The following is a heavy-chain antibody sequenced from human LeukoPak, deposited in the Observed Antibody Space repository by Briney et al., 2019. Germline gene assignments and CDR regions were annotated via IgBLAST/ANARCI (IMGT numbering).Heavy chain of an antibody. CDR2: ISASGDDT. D-gene: IGHD1-26*01. CDR1: GFPLTSSA. Sequence: GGSLRLSCAASGFPLTSSAMNWVRQAPGKGLEWVSYISASGDDTYYAESVKGRFTMSRDNSKNTLDLQMNSLRVEDTAIYYCAKDLGYRGVGATPDYWGRGTLVTISS. V-gene: IGHV3-23*01. CDR3: AKDLGYRGVGATPDY. J-gene: IGHJ4*02.